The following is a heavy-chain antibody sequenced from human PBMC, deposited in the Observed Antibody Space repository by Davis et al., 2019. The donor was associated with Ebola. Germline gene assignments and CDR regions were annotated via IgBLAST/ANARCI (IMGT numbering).Heavy chain of an antibody. CDR3: TRVGSEAVGKLIYYYYGMDV. V-gene: IGHV3-49*04. Sequence: GGPLRLSCTASGFTFGDYAMSWVRQAPGKGLEWVGFIRSKAYGGTTEYAASVKGRFTISRDDSKSIAYLQMNSLKTEDTAVYYCTRVGSEAVGKLIYYYYGMDVWGQGTTVTVSS. CDR2: IRSKAYGGTT. CDR1: GFTFGDYA. J-gene: IGHJ6*02. D-gene: IGHD6-19*01.